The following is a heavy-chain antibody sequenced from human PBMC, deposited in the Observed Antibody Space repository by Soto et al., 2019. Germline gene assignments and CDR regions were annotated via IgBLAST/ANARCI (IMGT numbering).Heavy chain of an antibody. D-gene: IGHD4-17*01. CDR3: ETPQHDYGDYVGFDY. CDR1: GGTFSSYT. Sequence: QVQLVQSGAEVKKPGSSVKVSCKASGGTFSSYTISWVRQAPGQGLEWMGRIIPILGIANYAQKFQGRVTITADKSTRTLYIDLSSLRSEDTAVYYCETPQHDYGDYVGFDYWGQGTLVTVSS. V-gene: IGHV1-69*02. CDR2: IIPILGIA. J-gene: IGHJ4*02.